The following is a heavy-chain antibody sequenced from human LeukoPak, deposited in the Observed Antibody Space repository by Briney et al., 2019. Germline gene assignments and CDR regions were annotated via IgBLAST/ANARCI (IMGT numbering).Heavy chain of an antibody. D-gene: IGHD1-14*01. Sequence: PSETLSLTCAVPGYSISSGYYWGWIRQPPGKGLEWIGSIYHSGSTYYNPSLKSRVTISVDTSKNQFSLKLSSVTAADTAVYYCARRPVGLVFDYWGQGTLVTVSS. J-gene: IGHJ4*02. CDR1: GYSISSGYY. V-gene: IGHV4-38-2*01. CDR2: IYHSGST. CDR3: ARRPVGLVFDY.